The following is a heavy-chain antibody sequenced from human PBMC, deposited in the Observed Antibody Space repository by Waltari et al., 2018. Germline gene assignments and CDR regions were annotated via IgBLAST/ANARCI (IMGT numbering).Heavy chain of an antibody. J-gene: IGHJ6*02. D-gene: IGHD2-2*01. CDR3: ARGREPGLVVLPADV. CDR2: ISTCIECT. V-gene: IGHV1-69*09. Sequence: QVQLVQSEAEVKKPGSSVKVSCRASGGTFSNYAINWVRLAPGQGLEWMGRISTCIECTKNAGNVQGRGTFTADQSTGTAFMERSSLRSDDTAVYYCARGREPGLVVLPADVWGQGTTVTVAS. CDR1: GGTFSNYA.